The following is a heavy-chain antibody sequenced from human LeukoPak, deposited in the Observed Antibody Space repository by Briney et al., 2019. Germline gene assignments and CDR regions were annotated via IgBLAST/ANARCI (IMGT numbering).Heavy chain of an antibody. Sequence: GGSLRLSWAASGXTFSVSVLHWVRQAPGKGLEYVSVISSNGGSTSYANSVKGRFTISRDNSKNTLYLQMGSLRAEDMAVYYCARDLSGGGLDYWGQGTLVTVSS. J-gene: IGHJ4*02. CDR3: ARDLSGGGLDY. CDR1: GXTFSVSV. CDR2: ISSNGGST. V-gene: IGHV3-64*01. D-gene: IGHD3-10*01.